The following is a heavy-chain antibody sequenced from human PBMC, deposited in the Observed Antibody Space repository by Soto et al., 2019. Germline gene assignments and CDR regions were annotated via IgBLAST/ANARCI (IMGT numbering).Heavy chain of an antibody. CDR2: IYYNGNT. Sequence: PSETLSLTCTVSGGSISSGGYYWSWIRQHPGRGLGWIGYIYYNGNTYYNPSLKSRVTVSVDTSKNQFSLNVRSVTAADTAVYYCARCSLVVIPVPGFDPWGQGTLVTVSS. J-gene: IGHJ5*02. D-gene: IGHD2-21*01. CDR1: GGSISSGGYY. V-gene: IGHV4-31*03. CDR3: ARCSLVVIPVPGFDP.